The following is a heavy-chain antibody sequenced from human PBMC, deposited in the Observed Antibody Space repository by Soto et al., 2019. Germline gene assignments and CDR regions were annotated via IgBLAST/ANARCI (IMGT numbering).Heavy chain of an antibody. Sequence: GGSLRLSCAASGFSFSSYAMTWVRQAPGRGLQWVSAISGSGSPTYYADSVKGRFTISRDNSKNTLYLQMNSLRADDTAVYYCARDMSGGTYNYYYGIDVWGQGTTVTVSS. CDR1: GFSFSSYA. V-gene: IGHV3-23*01. J-gene: IGHJ6*02. CDR2: ISGSGSPT. D-gene: IGHD1-26*01. CDR3: ARDMSGGTYNYYYGIDV.